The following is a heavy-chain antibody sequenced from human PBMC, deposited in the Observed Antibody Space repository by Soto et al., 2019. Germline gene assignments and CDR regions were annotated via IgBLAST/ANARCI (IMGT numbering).Heavy chain of an antibody. J-gene: IGHJ6*02. D-gene: IGHD2-15*01. CDR2: ISVYNGNT. CDR3: AREGYCSGGSCYEGYYYSDGMDV. CDR1: GYTFTSYG. Sequence: QVQLVQSGAEVKKPGASVKVSCKASGYTFTSYGISWVRQAPGQGLEWLGWISVYNGNTKYAQKLQGRVTMTTDTSTSTAYMDRRSLRSDDPAVYYCAREGYCSGGSCYEGYYYSDGMDVWGQGTTVTVSS. V-gene: IGHV1-18*01.